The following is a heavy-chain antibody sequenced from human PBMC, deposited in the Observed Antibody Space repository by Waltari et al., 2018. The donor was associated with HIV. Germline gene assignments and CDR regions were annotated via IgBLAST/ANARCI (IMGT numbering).Heavy chain of an antibody. CDR3: ARDINGGWGY. V-gene: IGHV3-48*01. D-gene: IGHD7-27*01. J-gene: IGHJ4*02. CDR1: GLTFRNYT. Sequence: EVQLVESGGGLVQPGGSLRLYCAASGLTFRNYTMTWVRQDPGKGLECVSYISRSSSSIFYAGSVKGRFTISRDNAKNSLYLQMNSLRVEDTAVYYCARDINGGWGYWGQGTLVTVAS. CDR2: ISRSSSSI.